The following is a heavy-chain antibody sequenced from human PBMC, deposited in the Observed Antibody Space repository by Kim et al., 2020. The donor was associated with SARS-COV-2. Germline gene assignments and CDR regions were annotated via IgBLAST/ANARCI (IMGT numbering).Heavy chain of an antibody. D-gene: IGHD6-13*01. CDR2: IIPIFGTA. Sequence: SVKVSCKASGGTFSSYAISWVRQAPGQGLEWMGGIIPIFGTANYAQKFQGRVTITADESTSTAYMELSSLRSEDTAVYYCARDFGRGYSRGLRAISAFDIWGQGTMVTVSS. J-gene: IGHJ3*02. CDR1: GGTFSSYA. CDR3: ARDFGRGYSRGLRAISAFDI. V-gene: IGHV1-69*13.